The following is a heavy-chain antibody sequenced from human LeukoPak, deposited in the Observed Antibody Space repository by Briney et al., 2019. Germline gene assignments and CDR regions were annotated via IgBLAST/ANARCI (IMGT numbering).Heavy chain of an antibody. D-gene: IGHD6-13*01. V-gene: IGHV4-59*01. J-gene: IGHJ3*02. CDR3: ARDRGGVSSSWFDAFDI. CDR1: GGSISSYY. CDR2: IYYSGST. Sequence: SETLPLTCTVSGGSISSYYWSWIRQPPGKGLEWIGYIYYSGSTNYNPSLKSRVTISVDTSKNQFSLKLSSVTAADTAVYYCARDRGGVSSSWFDAFDIWGQGTMVTVSS.